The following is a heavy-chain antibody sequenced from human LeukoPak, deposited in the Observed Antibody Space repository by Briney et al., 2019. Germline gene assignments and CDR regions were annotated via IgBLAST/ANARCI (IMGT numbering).Heavy chain of an antibody. Sequence: RASVKVSCKASGCTFTSYAMHWVRQAPGQRLEWMGWINAGNGNTKYSQKFQGRVTITRDTSASTAYMELSSLRSEDTAVYYCARDDCSGGSCYFDYWGQGTLVTVSS. D-gene: IGHD2-15*01. J-gene: IGHJ4*02. V-gene: IGHV1-3*01. CDR1: GCTFTSYA. CDR2: INAGNGNT. CDR3: ARDDCSGGSCYFDY.